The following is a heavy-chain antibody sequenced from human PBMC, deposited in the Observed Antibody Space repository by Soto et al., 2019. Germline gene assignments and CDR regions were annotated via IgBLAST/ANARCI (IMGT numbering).Heavy chain of an antibody. D-gene: IGHD3-10*01. CDR2: IYHTGST. CDR3: ASLGNEYDSGPLFYFKF. CDR1: GDSISRGFYY. V-gene: IGHV4-31*03. Sequence: PSETLSLTCTVSGDSISRGFYYWSWIRQHPGKGLEWIGNIYHTGSTDFNPSLKSRLTMSVDTSKNQFSLRLTSVTAADTAVYYCASLGNEYDSGPLFYFKFWCPGTLVTVSS. J-gene: IGHJ4*02.